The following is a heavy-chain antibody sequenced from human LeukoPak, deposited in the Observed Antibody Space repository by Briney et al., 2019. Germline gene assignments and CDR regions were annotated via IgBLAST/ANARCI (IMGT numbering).Heavy chain of an antibody. V-gene: IGHV1-2*02. CDR2: INPNSGGT. CDR1: VYTFTVYY. Sequence: ASVTVSFKSSVYTFTVYYMHWVRQAPGQGREWMGWINPNSGGTNYAQKFQGRVTMTRDTSISTAYMELSRLRSDDTAVYYCARGYELAVAGTVGYWGQGTLVTVSS. D-gene: IGHD6-19*01. J-gene: IGHJ4*02. CDR3: ARGYELAVAGTVGY.